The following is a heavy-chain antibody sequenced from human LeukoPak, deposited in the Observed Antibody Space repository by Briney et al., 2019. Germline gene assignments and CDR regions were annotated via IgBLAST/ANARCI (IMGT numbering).Heavy chain of an antibody. V-gene: IGHV1-18*01. CDR2: ISTYNGNT. CDR3: ARDRWRDGSSSFDN. Sequence: ASVKVSCKASGYTFSSYSINWVRQAPGQGLEWMGWISTYNGNTNYAQKLQGRVTMTTDTSTSTAYMELRSLRSDDTAVYYCARDRWRDGSSSFDNWGQGTLVTVSS. J-gene: IGHJ4*02. CDR1: GYTFSSYS. D-gene: IGHD6-6*01.